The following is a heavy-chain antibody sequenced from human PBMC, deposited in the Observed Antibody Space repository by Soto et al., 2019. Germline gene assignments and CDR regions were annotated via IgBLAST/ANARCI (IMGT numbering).Heavy chain of an antibody. CDR3: AHISRSSSSSGAPLGFDP. CDR1: GFSLSTSGVG. CDR2: IYWDDDK. Sequence: SGPTLVKPTQTLTLTCTFSGFSLSTSGVGVGWIRQPPGKALEWLALIYWDDDKRYSPSLKSRLTITKDTSKNQVVLTMTNMDPVDTATYYCAHISRSSSSSGAPLGFDPWGQGTLVTVSS. V-gene: IGHV2-5*02. J-gene: IGHJ5*02. D-gene: IGHD6-6*01.